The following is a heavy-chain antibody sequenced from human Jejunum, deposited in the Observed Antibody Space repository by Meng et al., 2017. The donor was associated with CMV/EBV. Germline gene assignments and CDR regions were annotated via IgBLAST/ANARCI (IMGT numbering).Heavy chain of an antibody. J-gene: IGHJ4*01. D-gene: IGHD2-8*02. Sequence: VVWAQSGADGNNPGASVKVSWRPSGYSFTDYFIPWGRQAPEQGLEWMGWISPNTGATNFAQNFQGRVTMTRDTSVSATYMELSSLTSDDTAVYFCARDPGGSSPVFDYWGQGTLVTVSS. CDR1: GYSFTDYF. V-gene: IGHV1-2*02. CDR3: ARDPGGSSPVFDY. CDR2: ISPNTGAT.